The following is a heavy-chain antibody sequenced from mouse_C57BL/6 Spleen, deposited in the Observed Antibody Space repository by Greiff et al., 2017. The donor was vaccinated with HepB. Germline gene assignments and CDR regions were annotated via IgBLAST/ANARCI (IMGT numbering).Heavy chain of an antibody. CDR1: GYSITSGYY. CDR2: ISYDGSN. Sequence: EVQLQESGPGLVKPSQSLSLTCSVTGYSITSGYYWNWIRQFPGNKLEWMGYISYDGSNNYNPSLKNRISITRDTSKNQFFLKLNSVTTEDTATYYCARDRPAYFMWYYAMDYWGQGTSVTVSS. D-gene: IGHD2-10*01. CDR3: ARDRPAYFMWYYAMDY. J-gene: IGHJ4*01. V-gene: IGHV3-6*01.